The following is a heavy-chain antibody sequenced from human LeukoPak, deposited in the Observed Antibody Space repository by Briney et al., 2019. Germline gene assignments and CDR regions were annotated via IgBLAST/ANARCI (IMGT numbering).Heavy chain of an antibody. J-gene: IGHJ4*02. CDR2: ISYDGSNK. CDR3: AKDVVGATKGGYFDY. D-gene: IGHD1-26*01. Sequence: PGGSLRLSCAASGFTFSSYGMHWVRQAPGKGLEWVAVISYDGSNKYYADSVKGLFTISRDNSKNTLYLQMNSLRAEDTAVYYCAKDVVGATKGGYFDYWGQGTLVTVSS. CDR1: GFTFSSYG. V-gene: IGHV3-30*18.